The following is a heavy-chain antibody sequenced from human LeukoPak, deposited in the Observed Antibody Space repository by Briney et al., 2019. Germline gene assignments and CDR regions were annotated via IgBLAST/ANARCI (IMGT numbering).Heavy chain of an antibody. J-gene: IGHJ4*02. V-gene: IGHV5-51*01. D-gene: IGHD5-12*01. CDR3: ARPRGYSGCDLYFDY. Sequence: ASVKVSCKASGYTFTSYWIGWVRQMPGKGLEWMGIIYPGDSDTRYSPSFQGQVTISADKSISTAYLQWSSLKASDTAMYYCARPRGYSGCDLYFDYWGQGTLVTVSS. CDR2: IYPGDSDT. CDR1: GYTFTSYW.